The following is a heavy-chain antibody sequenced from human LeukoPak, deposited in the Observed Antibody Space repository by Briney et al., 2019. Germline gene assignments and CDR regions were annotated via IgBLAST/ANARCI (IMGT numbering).Heavy chain of an antibody. D-gene: IGHD6-13*01. CDR3: ARGRVFGDSSWYSDFDD. CDR1: GGSLSGYY. CDR2: INHSGST. V-gene: IGHV4-34*01. J-gene: IGHJ4*02. Sequence: SETLSLTCAVYGGSLSGYYWSWIRQPPGKGLEWIGEINHSGSTNYNPSLKSRVTISVDTSKNQFSLKLSSVTAADTAVYYCARGRVFGDSSWYSDFDDWGQGTLVTVSS.